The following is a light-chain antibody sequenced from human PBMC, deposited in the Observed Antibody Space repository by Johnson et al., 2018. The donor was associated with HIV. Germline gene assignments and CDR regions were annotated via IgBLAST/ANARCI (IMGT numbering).Light chain of an antibody. J-gene: IGLJ1*01. CDR2: END. V-gene: IGLV1-51*02. Sequence: QSVLTQPPSVSAAPGQKVSISCSGSSSNIGNNYVSWYRHLPGTAPKLLIYENDKRPSGIPDRFSGSKSGTSATLGIIGLQTGDEADYYCGTWDSSLSAHVFGTGTKVSFL. CDR1: SSNIGNNY. CDR3: GTWDSSLSAHV.